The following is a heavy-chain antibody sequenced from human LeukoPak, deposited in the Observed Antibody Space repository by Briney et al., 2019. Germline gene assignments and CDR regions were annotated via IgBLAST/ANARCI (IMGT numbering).Heavy chain of an antibody. CDR2: IYYSGST. CDR3: ARVIAVAGTYYFDY. D-gene: IGHD6-19*01. CDR1: GGPISSYY. V-gene: IGHV4-59*01. J-gene: IGHJ4*02. Sequence: SETLSLTCTVSGGPISSYYWSWIRQPPGKGLEWIGYIYYSGSTNYNPSLKSRVTISVDTSKNQFSLKLSSVTAADTAVYYCARVIAVAGTYYFDYWGQGTLVTVSS.